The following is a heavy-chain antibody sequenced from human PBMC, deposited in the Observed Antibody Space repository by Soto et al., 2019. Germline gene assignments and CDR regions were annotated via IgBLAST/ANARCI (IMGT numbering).Heavy chain of an antibody. J-gene: IGHJ6*03. D-gene: IGHD5-12*01. CDR2: IKQDGSEK. V-gene: IGHV3-7*01. CDR3: ARDGSGYVTGRYYYYYMDV. CDR1: GFTFNNGW. Sequence: HPGGSLRLSCAASGFTFNNGWMSWVRQAPGKGLEWVANIKQDGSEKYYVDSVKGRFTISRDNAKNSLYLQMNSLRAEDTAVYYCARDGSGYVTGRYYYYYMDVWGKGTTVTVSS.